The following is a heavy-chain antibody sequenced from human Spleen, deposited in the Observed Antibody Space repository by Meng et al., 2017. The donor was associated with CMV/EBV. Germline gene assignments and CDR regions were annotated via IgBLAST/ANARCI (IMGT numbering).Heavy chain of an antibody. CDR1: GYTLTECS. Sequence: SGYTLTECSNRWVRQTPGKGLEWMGGFDPEDGETIFAQKFQGRVTLTEDTSTNTAYMELSSLRSDDAAVYYCTTDDLCSGGSCSVGYWGQGTLVTVSS. CDR2: FDPEDGET. D-gene: IGHD2-15*01. CDR3: TTDDLCSGGSCSVGY. J-gene: IGHJ4*02. V-gene: IGHV1-24*01.